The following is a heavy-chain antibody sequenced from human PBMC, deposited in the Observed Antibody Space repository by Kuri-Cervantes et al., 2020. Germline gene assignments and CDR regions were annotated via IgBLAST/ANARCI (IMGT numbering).Heavy chain of an antibody. CDR1: GFTFSSYG. Sequence: GESLKISCAASGFTFSSYGMHWVRQAPGKGLEWVAVISYDGSNKYYAGSVKGRFTISRDNSKNTLYLQMNSLRAEDTAVYYCAKDLYYYDSSGYCDYWGQGTLVTVSS. D-gene: IGHD3-22*01. CDR3: AKDLYYYDSSGYCDY. J-gene: IGHJ4*02. CDR2: ISYDGSNK. V-gene: IGHV3-30*18.